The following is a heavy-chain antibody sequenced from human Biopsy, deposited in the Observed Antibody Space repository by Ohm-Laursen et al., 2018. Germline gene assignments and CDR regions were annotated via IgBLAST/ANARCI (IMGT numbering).Heavy chain of an antibody. V-gene: IGHV1-2*02. CDR3: ARDRMVTIITLVRADTFDI. CDR2: VNPNSGTT. D-gene: IGHD3-10*01. J-gene: IGHJ3*02. CDR1: GYTFTDYS. Sequence: SSVTVSCKASGYTFTDYSLHWVRQAPGHGLEWMGWVNPNSGTTNYAQKFQGRVTMTSDTSISTAYIELRRLISDDTAVYFCARDRMVTIITLVRADTFDIWGQGTLVSVSS.